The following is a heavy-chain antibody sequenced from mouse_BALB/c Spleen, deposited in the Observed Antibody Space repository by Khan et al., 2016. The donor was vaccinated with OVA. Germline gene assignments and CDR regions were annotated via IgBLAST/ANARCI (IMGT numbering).Heavy chain of an antibody. Sequence: VQLQQSGPELMKPGASVKISCTASGYSFTNYYIHWVIQSHGKSLVWIGYIDPFSGGTTYNQKFKGKATLTVDKSSSTAYLHLSNLTSEDSAVYYCTRHVFVAWFTYWGQGTLVTVSA. CDR2: IDPFSGGT. J-gene: IGHJ3*01. CDR3: TRHVFVAWFTY. V-gene: IGHV1S135*01. CDR1: GYSFTNYY.